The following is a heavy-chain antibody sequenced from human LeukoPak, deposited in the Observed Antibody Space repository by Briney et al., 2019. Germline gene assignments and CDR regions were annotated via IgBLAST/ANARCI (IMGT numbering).Heavy chain of an antibody. CDR2: ITSSSSTT. CDR1: GFSFSIYS. CDR3: STSSKANYYYGMDV. Sequence: GGSLRLSCAASGFSFSIYSMNGVRQAPGKGLEWVSYITSSSSTTYYADSVKGRFTISRDNAKNSLYLQMSSLRDEDTAVYYCSTSSKANYYYGMDVWGQGTTVTVSS. D-gene: IGHD2-2*01. V-gene: IGHV3-48*02. J-gene: IGHJ6*02.